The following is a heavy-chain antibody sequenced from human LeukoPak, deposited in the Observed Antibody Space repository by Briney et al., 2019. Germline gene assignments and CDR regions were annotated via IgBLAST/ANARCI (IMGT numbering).Heavy chain of an antibody. CDR3: ARAGIPRLYFDL. V-gene: IGHV4-31*03. CDR2: IYYSGST. CDR1: GGSISSGGYY. D-gene: IGHD2-2*02. Sequence: SETLSLTCTVSGGSISSGGYYWSWIRQHPGKGLEWIGYIYYSGSTYYYPSLKSRVTISVDTSKNQFSLKLSSVTAADTAVYYCARAGIPRLYFDLWGRGTLVTVSS. J-gene: IGHJ2*01.